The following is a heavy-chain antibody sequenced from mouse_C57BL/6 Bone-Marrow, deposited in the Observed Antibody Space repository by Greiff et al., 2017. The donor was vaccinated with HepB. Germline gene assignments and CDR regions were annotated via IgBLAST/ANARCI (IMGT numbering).Heavy chain of an antibody. V-gene: IGHV1-15*01. D-gene: IGHD3-2*02. CDR1: GYTFTDYE. CDR2: IDPETGGT. CDR3: TRRGRQLRNYAMDY. Sequence: VQLQQSGAELVRPGASVTLFCKASGYTFTDYEMHWVKQTPVHGLEWIGAIDPETGGTAYNQKFKGKAILTADKSSSTAYMELRSLTSEDSAVYYCTRRGRQLRNYAMDYWGQGTSVTVSS. J-gene: IGHJ4*01.